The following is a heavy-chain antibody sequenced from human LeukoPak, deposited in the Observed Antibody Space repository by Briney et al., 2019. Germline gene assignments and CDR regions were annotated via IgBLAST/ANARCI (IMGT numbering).Heavy chain of an antibody. CDR1: GFTSFNFP. CDR3: ARDNIWAFDI. D-gene: IGHD3-9*01. V-gene: IGHV3-48*02. J-gene: IGHJ3*02. Sequence: GGSLRLSCEASGFTSFNFPMNWVRKAPGKGLEWVSHIRSDGTITYADSVKGRFTISRDDAKTSVYLQLNSLRDEDTAIYYCARDNIWAFDIWGQGTMVTVSS. CDR2: IRSDGTI.